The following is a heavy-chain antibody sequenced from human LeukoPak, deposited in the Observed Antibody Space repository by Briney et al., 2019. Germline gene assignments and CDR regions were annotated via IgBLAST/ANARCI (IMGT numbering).Heavy chain of an antibody. CDR3: ARTTMVRGTYYMDV. CDR1: GYSISSGYY. J-gene: IGHJ6*03. Sequence: SETLSLTCTVSGYSISSGYYWGWIRPPPGKGLEWIGYIYYSGYTNYNPSLKSRVTISVDTSKNQFSLKLSSVTAADTAVYYCARTTMVRGTYYMDVWGKGTTVTISS. D-gene: IGHD3-10*01. V-gene: IGHV4-38-2*02. CDR2: IYYSGYT.